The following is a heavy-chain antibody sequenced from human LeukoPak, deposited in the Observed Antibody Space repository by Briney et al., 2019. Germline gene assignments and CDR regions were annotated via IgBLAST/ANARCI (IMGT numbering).Heavy chain of an antibody. Sequence: PSETLSLTCTVSGDSINSYYWSWIRQPPGKGLEWLGYIYYRGSANCNPSLKSRDTISIDTSKNQFSLKLTSVTAADTAVYYCARLLHDWFDSWGQGTLVTVSS. V-gene: IGHV4-59*08. D-gene: IGHD4-11*01. CDR3: ARLLHDWFDS. J-gene: IGHJ5*01. CDR2: IYYRGSA. CDR1: GDSINSYY.